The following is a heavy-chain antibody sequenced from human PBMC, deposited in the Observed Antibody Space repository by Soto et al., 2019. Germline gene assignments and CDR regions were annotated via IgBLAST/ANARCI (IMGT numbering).Heavy chain of an antibody. Sequence: EVQLVESGEGLVQPGGSLRLSCAASGFTFSNYAMRWVRQAPGKGLEYVSAISGNGGTTYYADSVKGRFTISRDNSKNTLYIQMGSLRAEDMAVYYCARGPSTVATGLDYWGQGTLVTVSS. J-gene: IGHJ4*02. CDR2: ISGNGGTT. D-gene: IGHD4-17*01. CDR3: ARGPSTVATGLDY. CDR1: GFTFSNYA. V-gene: IGHV3-64*02.